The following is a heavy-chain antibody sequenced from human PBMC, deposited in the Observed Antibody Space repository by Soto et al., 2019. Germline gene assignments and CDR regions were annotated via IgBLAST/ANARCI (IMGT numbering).Heavy chain of an antibody. D-gene: IGHD3-10*01. CDR2: INHSGST. CDR3: AREGEGTMVRGVTRGPFDH. J-gene: IGHJ4*02. Sequence: PSETLSLTCAVYGGSFSGYYWSWIRQPPGKGLEWIGEINHSGSTNYNPSLKSRVTISVDTSKNQFSLKLSSVTAADTAVYYCAREGEGTMVRGVTRGPFDHWGQGTLVTVSS. V-gene: IGHV4-34*01. CDR1: GGSFSGYY.